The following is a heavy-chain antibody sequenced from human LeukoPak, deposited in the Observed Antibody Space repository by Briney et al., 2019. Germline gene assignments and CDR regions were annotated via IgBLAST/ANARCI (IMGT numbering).Heavy chain of an antibody. CDR2: IWYDGSNK. CDR3: ARDPPTLNSFDC. D-gene: IGHD2/OR15-2a*01. J-gene: IGHJ4*02. Sequence: TGGSLRLSCAASGFTFSSYGMHWVRQAPGKGLEWVAVIWYDGSNKYYADSVKGRFTISRDNSKNTLYLQMNSLRAEDTAVYYCARDPPTLNSFDCWGQGTLVTVSS. V-gene: IGHV3-33*01. CDR1: GFTFSSYG.